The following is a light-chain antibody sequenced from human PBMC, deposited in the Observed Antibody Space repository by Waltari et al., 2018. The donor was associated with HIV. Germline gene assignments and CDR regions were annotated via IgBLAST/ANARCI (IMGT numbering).Light chain of an antibody. J-gene: IGLJ3*02. CDR1: SSNIGSNH. V-gene: IGLV1-47*01. CDR2: RNY. Sequence: QSVLSQPPSASGTPGQRVTFSCSGSSSNIGSNHVYWYQQFPGTAPELLIYRNYLRPSGVPDRFSGSKSGTSASLAISWLRSEYEADYYCAVWDVSLNGRVFGGGTKLTVL. CDR3: AVWDVSLNGRV.